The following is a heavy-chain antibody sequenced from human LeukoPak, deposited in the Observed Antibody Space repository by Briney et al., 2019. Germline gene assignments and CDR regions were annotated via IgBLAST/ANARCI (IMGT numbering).Heavy chain of an antibody. CDR2: INHSGST. D-gene: IGHD6-13*01. Sequence: SETLSLTCAVYGGSFRGSYWSWIRQPPGKGLEWIGEINHSGSTNYNPSLKSRVTISVDTSKNQFSLKLSSVTAADTAVYYCANSSLSAAAGTCWYWGQGTLVTVSS. CDR1: GGSFRGSY. V-gene: IGHV4-34*01. CDR3: ANSSLSAAAGTCWY. J-gene: IGHJ4*02.